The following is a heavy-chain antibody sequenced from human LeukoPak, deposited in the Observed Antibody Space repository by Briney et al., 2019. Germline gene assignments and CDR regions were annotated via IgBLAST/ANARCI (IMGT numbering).Heavy chain of an antibody. J-gene: IGHJ4*02. CDR2: ISSISSYI. D-gene: IGHD6-19*01. Sequence: GGSLRLSCAASGFTFSSYSMNWVRQAPGKGLEWVSSISSISSYIYYADPVKGRFTISRDNAKNSLYLQMNSLRAEDTAVYYCARNPQIDSSGWWGKIYYLDYWGQGTLVTVSS. CDR3: ARNPQIDSSGWWGKIYYLDY. V-gene: IGHV3-21*01. CDR1: GFTFSSYS.